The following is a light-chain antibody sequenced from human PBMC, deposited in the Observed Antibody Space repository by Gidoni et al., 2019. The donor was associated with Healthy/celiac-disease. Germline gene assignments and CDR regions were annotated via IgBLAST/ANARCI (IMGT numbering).Light chain of an antibody. CDR2: GAS. CDR3: QQYGSSLLT. V-gene: IGKV3-20*01. Sequence: SQSVSSSYLAWYQQKPGQAPRRLIYGASSRATGIPDRFSGSGSGTDFTLTISRLEPEDFAVYYCQQYGSSLLTFGGGTKVEIK. CDR1: QSVSSSY. J-gene: IGKJ4*01.